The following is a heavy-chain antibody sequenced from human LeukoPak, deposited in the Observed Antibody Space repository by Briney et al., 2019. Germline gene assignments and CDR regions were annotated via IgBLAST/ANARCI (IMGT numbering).Heavy chain of an antibody. CDR1: GGSISSYY. CDR2: IYYSGST. CDR3: ARDRQWPTSGESYYYGMDV. V-gene: IGHV4-59*01. Sequence: PSETLSLTCTVSGGSISSYYWSWIRQPPGKGLGWIGYIYYSGSTNYNPSLKSRVTISVDTSKNQFSLKLRSVTAADTAVYYCARDRQWPTSGESYYYGMDVWGQGTTVTVSS. J-gene: IGHJ6*02. D-gene: IGHD6-19*01.